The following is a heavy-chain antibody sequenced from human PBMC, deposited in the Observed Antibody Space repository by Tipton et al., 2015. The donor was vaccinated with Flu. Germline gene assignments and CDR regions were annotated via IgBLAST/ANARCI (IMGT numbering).Heavy chain of an antibody. CDR2: IYSTGST. CDR1: GGSISSSSFY. Sequence: LRLSCTISGGSISSSSFYWGWIRQSPGKGLEWIGRIYSTGSTNYNPSVKSRVTMSVDTSKNQFSLKLTSLTAADTAIYYCAAAPYGSGSWDFWGQGTLVTVSS. J-gene: IGHJ1*01. CDR3: AAAPYGSGSWDF. V-gene: IGHV4-39*07. D-gene: IGHD3-10*01.